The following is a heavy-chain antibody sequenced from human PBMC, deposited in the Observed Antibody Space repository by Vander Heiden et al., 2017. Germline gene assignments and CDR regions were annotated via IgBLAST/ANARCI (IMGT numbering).Heavy chain of an antibody. J-gene: IGHJ4*02. D-gene: IGHD3-22*01. CDR3: ATLTYCYDTSGAPEDY. CDR1: GVPIRSGGYY. Sequence: QVQLQESGPGLVKPSQTQSLTCTVPGVPIRSGGYYWSWIRQHPGKGLEWIGYIYYSGSTNYNPSLKSRITISVDTSKNQFSLKLSSVTAAETAVYYCATLTYCYDTSGAPEDYWGQGTLVTVYS. CDR2: IYYSGST. V-gene: IGHV4-31*03.